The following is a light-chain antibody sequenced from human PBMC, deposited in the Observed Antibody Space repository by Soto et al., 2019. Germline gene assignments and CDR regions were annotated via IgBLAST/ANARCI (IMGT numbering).Light chain of an antibody. Sequence: EIVLVQSPGTLSLSPGERATLSCRASQSVSNNYLAWYQQKPGQAPRLLIYGASSRATGVPDRFSGSGTGTDFSLTITRLEPEDFAVYYCQQYGVSPLMFTFRQGTKVGVK. V-gene: IGKV3-20*01. CDR3: QQYGVSPLMFT. CDR1: QSVSNNY. CDR2: GAS. J-gene: IGKJ2*01.